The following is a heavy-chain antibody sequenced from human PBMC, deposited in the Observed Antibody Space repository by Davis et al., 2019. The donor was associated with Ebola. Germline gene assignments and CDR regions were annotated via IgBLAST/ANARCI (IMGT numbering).Heavy chain of an antibody. CDR1: GYSFTSYW. CDR2: IYPGDSDT. D-gene: IGHD3-10*01. V-gene: IGHV5-51*01. Sequence: GESLKISCTGSGYSFTSYWIGWVRQMPGKGLEWVGNIYPGDSDTRYRPSFQGQVTISADMSISTAFLQWNSLKVSDTGIYYCARRRDGVTGLDVWGQGTTVVVSS. CDR3: ARRRDGVTGLDV. J-gene: IGHJ6*02.